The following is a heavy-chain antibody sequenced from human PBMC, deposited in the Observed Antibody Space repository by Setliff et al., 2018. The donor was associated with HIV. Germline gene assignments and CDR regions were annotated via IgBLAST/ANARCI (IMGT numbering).Heavy chain of an antibody. V-gene: IGHV4-34*01. J-gene: IGHJ1*01. Sequence: SETLSLTCAVSGGTFSLHYYTWIRQSPLRGLEWIGEINHSGGTRYNPSLESRVTMSLDSSRKQFSLRLISVTAADTAVYYCARRPDYGRGKYFQHWGQGTLVTVSS. D-gene: IGHD4-17*01. CDR2: INHSGGT. CDR3: ARRPDYGRGKYFQH. CDR1: GGTFSLHY.